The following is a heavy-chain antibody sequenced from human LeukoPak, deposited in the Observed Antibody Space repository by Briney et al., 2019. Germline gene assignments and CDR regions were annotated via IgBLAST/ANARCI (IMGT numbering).Heavy chain of an antibody. CDR2: ISSSSYI. Sequence: GGSLRLSCGASGFTFGSYSMNWVRQAPGKGLEWVSSISSSSYIYYADSVKGRFTISRDNAKNSLYLQMNSLRAEDTAVYYCASSAGYCSGGSCYYYWGQGTLVTVSS. V-gene: IGHV3-21*01. J-gene: IGHJ4*02. CDR3: ASSAGYCSGGSCYYY. CDR1: GFTFGSYS. D-gene: IGHD2-15*01.